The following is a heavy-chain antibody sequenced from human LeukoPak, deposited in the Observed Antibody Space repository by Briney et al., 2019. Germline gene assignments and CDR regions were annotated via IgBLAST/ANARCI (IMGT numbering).Heavy chain of an antibody. CDR3: ARKQSSGWIGDY. V-gene: IGHV4-39*01. Sequence: SETLSLTCTVSGGSISSYYWSWIRQPPGKGLEWIGSIYYSGSTYYNPSLKSRVTISVDTSKNQFSLKLSSVTAADTAVYYCARKQSSGWIGDYWGQGTLVTVSS. D-gene: IGHD6-19*01. CDR1: GGSISSYY. CDR2: IYYSGST. J-gene: IGHJ4*02.